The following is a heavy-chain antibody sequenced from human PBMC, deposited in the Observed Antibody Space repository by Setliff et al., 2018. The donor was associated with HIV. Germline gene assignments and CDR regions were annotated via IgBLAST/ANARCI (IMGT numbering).Heavy chain of an antibody. Sequence: ESLKISCKGSGYSFTTLWIAWVRQMPGKGLEWMGMVFPDDSDTRYSPSFQGQVSMSADKSINTAYLQWSSLKASDTAVYYCARSMGFKATTRLDFWGPGTLVTVSS. J-gene: IGHJ4*02. CDR1: GYSFTTLW. CDR3: ARSMGFKATTRLDF. V-gene: IGHV5-51*01. D-gene: IGHD3-10*01. CDR2: VFPDDSDT.